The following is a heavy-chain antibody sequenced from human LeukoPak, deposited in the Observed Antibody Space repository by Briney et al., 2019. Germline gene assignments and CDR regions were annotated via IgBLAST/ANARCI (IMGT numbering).Heavy chain of an antibody. CDR2: ISVSGAST. J-gene: IGHJ5*02. CDR3: TKGRGSPNWFDP. CDR1: GFTFSTYA. D-gene: IGHD1-26*01. Sequence: GGSLRLSCAASGFTFSTYAMYWVRQAPGKGLEWVSAISVSGASTYYADSVKGRFTISRDNSKNTLYLQMNSLRAEDTAVYYCTKGRGSPNWFDPWGQGTLVTVSS. V-gene: IGHV3-23*01.